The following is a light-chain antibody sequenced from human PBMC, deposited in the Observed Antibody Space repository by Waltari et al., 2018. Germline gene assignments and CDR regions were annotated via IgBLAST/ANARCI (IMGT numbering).Light chain of an antibody. CDR1: SRRSYY. CDR3: HSRDASGVAGS. V-gene: IGLV3-19*01. J-gene: IGLJ2*01. CDR2: DKN. Sequence: SSELTQDPAVSVAMGQTVRITCHGDSRRSYYASQYKQRQGQAPILVIYDKNNRPSGVPDRFSGSSSHNTGSLTIPGAQAEDEASYYCHSRDASGVAGSFGGGTKLTVL.